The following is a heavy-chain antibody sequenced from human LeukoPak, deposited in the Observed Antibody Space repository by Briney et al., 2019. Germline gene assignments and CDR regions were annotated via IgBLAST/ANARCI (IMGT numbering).Heavy chain of an antibody. D-gene: IGHD3-10*01. CDR3: ARDLLYRVGIRGGY. CDR1: GGTFSSYA. Sequence: GASVKVSCKASGGTFSSYAISWVRQAPGQGLEWMGGIIPIFGTANYAQKFQGRVTITADESTSTAYMELSSLRSEDTAVYYCARDLLYRVGIRGGYWGQGTLVTVSS. CDR2: IIPIFGTA. V-gene: IGHV1-69*13. J-gene: IGHJ4*02.